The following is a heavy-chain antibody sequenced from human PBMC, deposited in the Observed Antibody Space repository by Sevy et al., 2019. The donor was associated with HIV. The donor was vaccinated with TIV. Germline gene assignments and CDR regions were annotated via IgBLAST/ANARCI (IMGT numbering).Heavy chain of an antibody. CDR2: ISSDSSYI. J-gene: IGHJ6*02. D-gene: IGHD2-15*01. V-gene: IGHV3-21*01. Sequence: GGSLRLSCAASGFTFSSYSMNWVRQAPGKGLEWVSSISSDSSYIYYADSVKGRFTISRDNAKNSLYLQMNSLRAEDAAVYYCARFRVVYYYYGMDVWGQGTTVTVSS. CDR1: GFTFSSYS. CDR3: ARFRVVYYYYGMDV.